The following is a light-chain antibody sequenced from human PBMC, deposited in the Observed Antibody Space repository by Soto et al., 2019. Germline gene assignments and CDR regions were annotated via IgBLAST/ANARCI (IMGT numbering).Light chain of an antibody. CDR1: QSLLHANGYIY. CDR3: MQALQTPLYS. J-gene: IGKJ2*03. Sequence: DIVMTQSPLSLPVTPGEPASISCRSSQSLLHANGYIYLDWYLQKPGQSPQLLIYLGSNRASGVSDRFSGSGSGTDFTLKISRVEAEDVGIYYCMQALQTPLYSFGQGTNLEIK. V-gene: IGKV2-28*01. CDR2: LGS.